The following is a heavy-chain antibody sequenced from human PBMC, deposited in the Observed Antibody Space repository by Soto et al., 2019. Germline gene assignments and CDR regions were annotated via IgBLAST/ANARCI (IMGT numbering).Heavy chain of an antibody. V-gene: IGHV1-2*04. D-gene: IGHD3-16*01. Sequence: QVRLVQSGPEVRKPGASVKISCEASGYSFTGHYLHWVRQAPGHGLEWMGWINPNSGGKNYAQKFQDWISITRDKALSTVYMDLSSLRSEDTAMYYCAKSDGAEENDAFDIWGQGTMISVS. J-gene: IGHJ3*02. CDR2: INPNSGGK. CDR3: AKSDGAEENDAFDI. CDR1: GYSFTGHY.